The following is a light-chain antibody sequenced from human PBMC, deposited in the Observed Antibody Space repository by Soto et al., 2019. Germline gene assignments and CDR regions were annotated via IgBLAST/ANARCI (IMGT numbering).Light chain of an antibody. CDR2: DVS. Sequence: QSALTQPASVSGSPGQSITISCTGASSDVGGNNYVSWYQQYPGKAPKLMVCDVSNRPSGVSNRFSGSKSGNTASLTISGLQADDMTEYYCSSFXGTSYVFGTGTKVTDL. CDR3: SSFXGTSYV. J-gene: IGLJ1*01. CDR1: SSDVGGNNY. V-gene: IGLV2-14*01.